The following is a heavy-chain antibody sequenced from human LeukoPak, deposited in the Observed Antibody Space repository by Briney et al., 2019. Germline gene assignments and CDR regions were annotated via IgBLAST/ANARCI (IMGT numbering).Heavy chain of an antibody. J-gene: IGHJ6*02. CDR2: INHSGST. D-gene: IGHD3-10*01. CDR3: ARWRYYGSGSYYSKTYYYYYGMDV. CDR1: GGSFSGYY. V-gene: IGHV4-34*01. Sequence: PSETLSLTCAVYGGSFSGYYWSWIRQPPGKGLEWIGEINHSGSTNYNPSLKSRVTISVDTSKNQFSLKLSSVTAADTAVYYCARWRYYGSGSYYSKTYYYYYGMDVWGQGTTVTVSS.